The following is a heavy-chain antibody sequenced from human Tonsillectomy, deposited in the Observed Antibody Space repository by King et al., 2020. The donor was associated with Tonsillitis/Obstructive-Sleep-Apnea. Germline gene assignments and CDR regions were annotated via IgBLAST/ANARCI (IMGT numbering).Heavy chain of an antibody. D-gene: IGHD1-26*01. Sequence: VQLVQSGAEVKKPGASVKVSCKASGYTFTSYYMHWVRQAPGQGLEWMGIINPSGGSTSYAQKFQGRVTMTRDTSTSTVYMELSSLRSEDTAVYYWARDPSGVGATTSPYYYFDYWGQGTLVTVSS. CDR1: GYTFTSYY. J-gene: IGHJ4*02. CDR2: INPSGGST. CDR3: ARDPSGVGATTSPYYYFDY. V-gene: IGHV1-46*01.